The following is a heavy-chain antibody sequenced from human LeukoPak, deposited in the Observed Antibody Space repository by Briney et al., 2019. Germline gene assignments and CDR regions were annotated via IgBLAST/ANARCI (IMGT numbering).Heavy chain of an antibody. J-gene: IGHJ4*02. CDR3: ASLNTVLLRSYYFDY. D-gene: IGHD4-17*01. CDR2: IKQDGSDK. CDR1: GFTFSGYW. Sequence: TGGSLRLSCAASGFTFSGYWMRWVRQAPGKGLEWVANIKQDGSDKYYVDSVKGRFTISRDNAENSLYLQMSSLRAEDTAGYYCASLNTVLLRSYYFDYWGQGTLVTVSS. V-gene: IGHV3-7*01.